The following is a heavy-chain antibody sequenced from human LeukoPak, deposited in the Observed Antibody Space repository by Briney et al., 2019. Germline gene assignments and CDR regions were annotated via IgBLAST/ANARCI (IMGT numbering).Heavy chain of an antibody. J-gene: IGHJ6*03. CDR2: IGTSSTTI. CDR1: GFTFSSYT. CDR3: ARFAAGGSYYYYMDV. D-gene: IGHD6-25*01. V-gene: IGHV3-48*01. Sequence: GGSLRLSCVASGFTFSSYTMNWVRQPPGRGLEWVSNIGTSSTTIYYADSVKGRFTISRDNAKNSLYLQMNSLRADDTAVYYCARFAAGGSYYYYMDVWGKGTTVTVSS.